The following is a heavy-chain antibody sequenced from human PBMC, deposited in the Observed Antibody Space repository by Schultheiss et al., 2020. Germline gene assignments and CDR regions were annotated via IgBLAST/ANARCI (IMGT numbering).Heavy chain of an antibody. CDR3: AKDAGYCSSTSCCFDY. CDR2: ISYDGSNK. D-gene: IGHD2-2*03. CDR1: GFTFSSYA. J-gene: IGHJ4*02. Sequence: GESLKISCAASGFTFSSYAMHWVRQAPGKGLEWVAVISYDGSNKYYADSVKGRFTISRDNSKNTLYLQMNSLRAEDTAVYYCAKDAGYCSSTSCCFDYWGQGTLVTVSS. V-gene: IGHV3-30*04.